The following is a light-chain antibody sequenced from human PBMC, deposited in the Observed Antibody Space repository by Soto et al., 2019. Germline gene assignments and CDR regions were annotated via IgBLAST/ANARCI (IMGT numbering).Light chain of an antibody. J-gene: IGKJ5*01. CDR2: AAS. CDR1: QTVSSSF. CDR3: QQYGSSST. Sequence: EIVLTQSPCTLSLSPGERATLSCRASQTVSSSFLAWYQQTPGQAPRLLIYAASSRATGIPDRFSGSGSGTDFTLTISRLEPEDFAVYYCQQYGSSSTFGQGTRLEIK. V-gene: IGKV3-20*01.